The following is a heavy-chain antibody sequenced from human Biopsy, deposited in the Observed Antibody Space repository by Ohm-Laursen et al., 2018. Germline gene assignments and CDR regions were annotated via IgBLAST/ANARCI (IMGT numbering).Heavy chain of an antibody. CDR3: ALQSVAQMKNFDY. CDR1: GYTFSSYD. V-gene: IGHV1-2*02. CDR2: ISPKSGGT. J-gene: IGHJ4*02. Sequence: SVKVSCKASGYTFSSYDVTWVRQAPGQGLEWMGWISPKSGGTNYAQKFQGNITMTKNTSMSTAYMEMSRLRSDDTAVYYCALQSVAQMKNFDYWGQGTLVTVSS. D-gene: IGHD6-19*01.